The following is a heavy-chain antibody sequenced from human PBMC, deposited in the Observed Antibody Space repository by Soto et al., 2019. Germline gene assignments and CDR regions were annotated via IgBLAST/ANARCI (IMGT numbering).Heavy chain of an antibody. V-gene: IGHV4-39*01. CDR3: ARQSSGWYNWFDP. D-gene: IGHD6-19*01. CDR1: DGSISSSSYY. J-gene: IGHJ5*02. CDR2: IYYSGSI. Sequence: SETLXLTFSVSDGSISSSSYYWGWIRQPPGKGLEWIGSIYYSGSIYYNPSLKSRVTISVDTSKNQFSLKLSSVTAAETAVYYCARQSSGWYNWFDPWGQGTLVTVSS.